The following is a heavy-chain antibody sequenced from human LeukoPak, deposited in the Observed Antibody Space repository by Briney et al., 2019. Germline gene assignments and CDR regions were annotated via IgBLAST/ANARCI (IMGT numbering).Heavy chain of an antibody. V-gene: IGHV3-11*04. Sequence: GGSLRLSCAASGFTFSDQYMSWIRQAPGKGLEWVSYISSSGITIYNADSVKGRFTISRDNAKNSLYLQMNSLRAEDTAVYYCARTHRAYCGGDCGDAFDIWGQGTMVTVSS. CDR3: ARTHRAYCGGDCGDAFDI. D-gene: IGHD2-21*02. CDR2: ISSSGITI. J-gene: IGHJ3*02. CDR1: GFTFSDQY.